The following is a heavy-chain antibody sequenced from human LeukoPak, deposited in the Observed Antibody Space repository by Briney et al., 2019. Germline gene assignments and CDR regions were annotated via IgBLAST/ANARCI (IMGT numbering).Heavy chain of an antibody. CDR1: GFTFSGSA. Sequence: GGSLRLSCAASGFTFSGSAMHWVRQASGKGLEWVGRIRSKANSYATAYAASVKGRFTISREESKNTAYLQMNSLKTEDTAVYYCTRTYYYGSSGYWGLNYMDVWGKGTTVTVSS. CDR2: IRSKANSYAT. D-gene: IGHD3-22*01. CDR3: TRTYYYGSSGYWGLNYMDV. V-gene: IGHV3-73*01. J-gene: IGHJ6*03.